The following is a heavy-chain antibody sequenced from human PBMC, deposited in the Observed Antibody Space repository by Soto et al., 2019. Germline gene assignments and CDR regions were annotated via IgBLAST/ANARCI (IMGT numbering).Heavy chain of an antibody. J-gene: IGHJ4*02. D-gene: IGHD1-26*01. CDR1: VFTFSSFD. CDR2: ISYDGTNK. CDR3: ASLVAYSGSYFDF. Sequence: QPGGSLRLSCTASVFTFSSFDMHWVRQAPGRGLEWVAVISYDGTNKYYADSVKGRFTISRDNSKNTLYLQMNSLRPGDTAVYYCASLVAYSGSYFDFWGQGTLVTVSS. V-gene: IGHV3-30-3*01.